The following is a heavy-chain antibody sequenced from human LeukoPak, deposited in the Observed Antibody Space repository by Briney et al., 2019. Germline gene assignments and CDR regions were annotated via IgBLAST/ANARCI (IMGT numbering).Heavy chain of an antibody. CDR3: ARETTIFGVVIDY. V-gene: IGHV3-66*02. D-gene: IGHD3-3*01. CDR2: IYSGGST. J-gene: IGHJ4*02. Sequence: PGGSLRLSCAASGFTASSNYMSWVRQAPGKGLEWVSVIYSGGSTYYADSVKGRFTISRDNSKNTLYLQMNSLRAEDTAVYYCARETTIFGVVIDYWGQGTPVTVSS. CDR1: GFTASSNY.